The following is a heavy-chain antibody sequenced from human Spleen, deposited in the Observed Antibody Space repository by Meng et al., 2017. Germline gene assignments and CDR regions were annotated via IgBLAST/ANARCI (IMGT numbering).Heavy chain of an antibody. CDR2: ISYDGSNT. V-gene: IGHV3-30*04. J-gene: IGHJ6*02. D-gene: IGHD2-15*01. Sequence: GESLKISCAASGFTFSSYAMHWVRQAPGRGLEWVAVISYDGSNTYYADSVKGRFTISRDNSKNTLYLEMNSLRAEDTAVYYCARVALQKSYCSGGSCCSEAVDPDYYYGMDVWGQGTTVTVSS. CDR1: GFTFSSYA. CDR3: ARVALQKSYCSGGSCCSEAVDPDYYYGMDV.